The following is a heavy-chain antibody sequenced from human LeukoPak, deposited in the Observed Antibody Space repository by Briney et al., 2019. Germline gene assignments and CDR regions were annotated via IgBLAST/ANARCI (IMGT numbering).Heavy chain of an antibody. D-gene: IGHD2-15*01. CDR3: ARVGSYTWYYYFDY. J-gene: IGHJ4*02. Sequence: SPETLSLTCTVSGGSISSYYWSWIRQPPGKGLEWIGYISDSGSSNYNPSLKSRVTISVDTSKNQFSLKLSSVTAADTAVYYCARVGSYTWYYYFDYWGQGTLVTVSS. CDR1: GGSISSYY. CDR2: ISDSGSS. V-gene: IGHV4-59*01.